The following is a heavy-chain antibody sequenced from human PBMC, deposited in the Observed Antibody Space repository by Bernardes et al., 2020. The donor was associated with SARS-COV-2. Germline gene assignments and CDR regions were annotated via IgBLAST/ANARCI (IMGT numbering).Heavy chain of an antibody. CDR2: IYYSGST. CDR1: GGSVSSISYF. V-gene: IGHV4-39*01. CDR3: ARRPSASGSGMDV. Sequence: SETLSLTCTVSGGSVSSISYFWGWLLQPPGKGLEWIGNIYYSGSTYYNPSLKSRVTISVDTSKNQFSLRLSSVTAADTAVYYCARRPSASGSGMDVWGQGTTVTVSS. J-gene: IGHJ6*02.